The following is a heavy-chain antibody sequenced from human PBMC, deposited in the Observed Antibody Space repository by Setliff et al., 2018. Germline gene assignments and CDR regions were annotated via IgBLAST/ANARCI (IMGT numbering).Heavy chain of an antibody. CDR3: ARGPF. CDR1: GFTFSEYY. V-gene: IGHV3-7*03. CDR2: INPDGSGK. Sequence: QPGGSLRLSCAASGFTFSEYYMDWVRQAPGTGLELVANINPDGSGKNYVDSVKGRFSISRDIAKNSLVLQMNGLRVDDTAVYYCARGPFWGQGTLVTVSS. J-gene: IGHJ4*02.